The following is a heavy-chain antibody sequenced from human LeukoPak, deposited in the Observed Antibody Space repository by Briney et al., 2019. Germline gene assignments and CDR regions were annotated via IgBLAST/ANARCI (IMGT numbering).Heavy chain of an antibody. V-gene: IGHV3-30*04. Sequence: PGGSLRLSCAASGFTFSSYAMHWVRQAPGKGLEWVAVISYDGSNKYYADSVKGRFTISRDNSKNTLYLQMNSLRAEDTAVYYCAKDTGSGWYLSMVFDYWGQGTLVTVSS. J-gene: IGHJ4*02. CDR3: AKDTGSGWYLSMVFDY. CDR1: GFTFSSYA. CDR2: ISYDGSNK. D-gene: IGHD6-19*01.